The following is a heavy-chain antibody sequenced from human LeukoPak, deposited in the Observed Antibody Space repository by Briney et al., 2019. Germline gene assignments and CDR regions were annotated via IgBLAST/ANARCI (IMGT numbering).Heavy chain of an antibody. CDR3: AKTGYYDSSGYLDAFDI. CDR1: XFTXSSYA. V-gene: IGHV3-23*01. Sequence: XRLXXXXSXFTXSSYAMSWVRQAPGKGLEWVSAISGSGGSTYYADSVKGRFAISRDNSKNTLYLQMNSLRAEDTAVYYCAKTGYYDSSGYLDAFDIWGQGTMVTVSS. J-gene: IGHJ3*02. D-gene: IGHD3-22*01. CDR2: ISGSGGST.